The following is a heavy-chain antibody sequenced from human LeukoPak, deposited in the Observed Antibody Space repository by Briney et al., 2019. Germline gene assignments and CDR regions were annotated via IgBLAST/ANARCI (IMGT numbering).Heavy chain of an antibody. J-gene: IGHJ5*01. D-gene: IGHD3-10*01. Sequence: SETLSLTCTVSGGSINSGSYFWTWIRQPAGQPAGKGLEWIGRIYTTGRTSYNPSIGRRVTISAYLSKNQFSLHLTAVTAADTAVYFCARAHYWVYSWGQGTLVTVSS. CDR3: ARAHYWVYS. V-gene: IGHV4-61*02. CDR1: GGSINSGSYF. CDR2: IYTTGRT.